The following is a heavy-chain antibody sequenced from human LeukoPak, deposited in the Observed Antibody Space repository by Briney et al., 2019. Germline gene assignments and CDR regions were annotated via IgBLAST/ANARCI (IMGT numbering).Heavy chain of an antibody. CDR3: ARGTRYCSSTSCYTDPTALYYFDY. CDR2: INHSGST. J-gene: IGHJ4*02. CDR1: GGSFSGYY. V-gene: IGHV4-34*01. D-gene: IGHD2-2*02. Sequence: PSETLSLTCAAYGGSFSGYYWSWIRQPPGKGLEWIGEINHSGSTNYNPSLKSRVTISVDTSKNQFSLKLSSVTAADTAVYYCARGTRYCSSTSCYTDPTALYYFDYWGQGTLVTVSS.